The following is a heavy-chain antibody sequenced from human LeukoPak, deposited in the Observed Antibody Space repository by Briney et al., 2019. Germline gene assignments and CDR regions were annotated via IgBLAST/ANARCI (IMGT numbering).Heavy chain of an antibody. V-gene: IGHV4-4*09. CDR3: ARHSSGYYSWFDP. Sequence: PSETLSLTCTVSGGSISSYYWSWIRQPPGKGLEWIGYIYISGSTNYNPPLKSRVTISVDTSKNQFSVKLSSVTAADTAVYYCARHSSGYYSWFDPWGQGTLVTVSS. J-gene: IGHJ5*02. CDR1: GGSISSYY. CDR2: IYISGST. D-gene: IGHD3-22*01.